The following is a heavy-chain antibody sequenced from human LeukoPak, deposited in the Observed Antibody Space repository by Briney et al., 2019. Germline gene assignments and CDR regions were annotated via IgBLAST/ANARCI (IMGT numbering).Heavy chain of an antibody. J-gene: IGHJ4*02. CDR1: GGSISSSSYY. V-gene: IGHV4-31*03. Sequence: PSETLSLTCTVSGGSISSSSYYWSWIRQHPGKGLEWIGYIYNSERTDYNPSLKSRVVISADTSKNQFSLNLTSVTAADTAVYYCARDSADSRWFLWGRGTLVTVSS. D-gene: IGHD4-23*01. CDR3: ARDSADSRWFL. CDR2: IYNSERT.